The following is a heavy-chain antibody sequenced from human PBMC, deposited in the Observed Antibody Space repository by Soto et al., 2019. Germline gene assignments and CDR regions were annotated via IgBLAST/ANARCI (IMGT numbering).Heavy chain of an antibody. D-gene: IGHD3-22*01. Sequence: GGSLRLSCAASGFTFSSYAMSWVRQAPGKGLEWVSAISGSGGSTYYADSVKGRFTISRDNSKNTLYLQMNSLRAEDTAVYYCAAYSYIYDSSGYYSSPFVTYWRQGTLVTVSS. CDR2: ISGSGGST. CDR1: GFTFSSYA. CDR3: AAYSYIYDSSGYYSSPFVTY. J-gene: IGHJ4*02. V-gene: IGHV3-23*01.